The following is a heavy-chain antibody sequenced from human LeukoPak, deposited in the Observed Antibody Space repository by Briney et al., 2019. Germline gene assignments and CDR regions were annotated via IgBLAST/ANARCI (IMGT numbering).Heavy chain of an antibody. CDR3: AKSLPGIAAH. V-gene: IGHV1-2*06. J-gene: IGHJ4*02. CDR2: INPNSGGT. Sequence: ASVKVSCKTSGYTFTDYYMHWVRQAPGQGLEWMGRINPNSGGTNYAQKFQGRVTMTRDTSNSIAYMELSSLTSEDTAVYYCAKSLPGIAAHWGQGTLVSVTS. CDR1: GYTFTDYY. D-gene: IGHD6-6*01.